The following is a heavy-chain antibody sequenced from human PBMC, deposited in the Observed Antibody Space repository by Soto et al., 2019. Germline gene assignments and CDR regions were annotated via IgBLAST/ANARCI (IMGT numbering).Heavy chain of an antibody. V-gene: IGHV3-30-3*01. CDR3: ASANTIFGVVTSFDY. CDR2: ISYDGSNK. Sequence: QVQLVESGGGVVQPGRSLRLSCAASGFTFSSYAMHWFRQAPGKGLEWVAVISYDGSNKYYADSVKGRFTISRDNSKNTLYLQMNSLRAEDTAVDYCASANTIFGVVTSFDYWGQGTLVTVSS. J-gene: IGHJ4*02. CDR1: GFTFSSYA. D-gene: IGHD3-3*01.